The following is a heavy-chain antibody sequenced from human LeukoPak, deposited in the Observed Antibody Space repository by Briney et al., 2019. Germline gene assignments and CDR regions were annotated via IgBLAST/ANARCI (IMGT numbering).Heavy chain of an antibody. V-gene: IGHV3-7*01. D-gene: IGHD3-16*01. CDR2: IKQDGSEK. CDR1: GFTFSSYW. J-gene: IGHJ5*02. Sequence: PGGSLRLSCAASGFTFSSYWMSWVRQAPGKGLEWVANIKQDGSEKYYVDSVKGRFTISRDNAKNSLYLQMNSLRAEDTAVYYCARDTIYVWGSYSNWFDPWGQETLVTVSS. CDR3: ARDTIYVWGSYSNWFDP.